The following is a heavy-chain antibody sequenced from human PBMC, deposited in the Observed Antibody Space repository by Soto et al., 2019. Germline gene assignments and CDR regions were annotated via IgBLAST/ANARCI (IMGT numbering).Heavy chain of an antibody. Sequence: PWGSLRLSCAASGFKFSSYGMHWVRQAPGKGLEWVAITSDDGSNKYYADSVKGRFTITRENSKNTLYLQMNSLRADDTAVYYCAKDRGGLGYFMDVWGQGTTVTAP. CDR3: AKDRGGLGYFMDV. CDR2: TSDDGSNK. CDR1: GFKFSSYG. J-gene: IGHJ6*02. D-gene: IGHD2-15*01. V-gene: IGHV3-30*18.